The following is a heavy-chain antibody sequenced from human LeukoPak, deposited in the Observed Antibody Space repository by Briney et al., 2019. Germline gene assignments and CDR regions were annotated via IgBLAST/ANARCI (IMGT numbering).Heavy chain of an antibody. CDR2: TYYRSKWNN. J-gene: IGHJ4*02. V-gene: IGHV6-1*01. CDR3: ARSPEAYDSCGCDY. CDR1: GDSVSSNSAA. D-gene: IGHD3-22*01. Sequence: SQTHSLTCAISGDSVSSNSAAWNWIRQSPPRGLEWLGRTYYRSKWNNDYAVSVKSRITINPDTAKNQFSLQLKSVTPEDTAVYYCARSPEAYDSCGCDYWGQGALVTVSS.